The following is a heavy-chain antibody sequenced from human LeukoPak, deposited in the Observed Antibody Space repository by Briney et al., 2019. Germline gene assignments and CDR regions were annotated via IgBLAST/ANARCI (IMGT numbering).Heavy chain of an antibody. J-gene: IGHJ6*03. CDR3: ARTRKTITIFGVVITDYYYYYMDV. V-gene: IGHV4-39*07. D-gene: IGHD3-3*01. Sequence: SETLSLTCTVSGGSISSSGYYWGWIRQPPGKGLEWIGSIYYSGSTYYNPSLKSRVTISVDTSKNQFSLKLSSVTAADTAVYYCARTRKTITIFGVVITDYYYYYMDVWGKGTTVTVSS. CDR1: GGSISSSGYY. CDR2: IYYSGST.